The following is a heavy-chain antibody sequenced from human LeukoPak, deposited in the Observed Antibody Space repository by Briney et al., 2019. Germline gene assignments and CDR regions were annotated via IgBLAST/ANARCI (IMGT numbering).Heavy chain of an antibody. D-gene: IGHD3-10*01. J-gene: IGHJ4*02. CDR3: ARDRDYGSGIQTDY. Sequence: GGSLRLSCAASGFTFSSYSMNWVRQAPGKGLEWVSYISSSSSTIYYADSVKGRFTISRDNAKNSLYLQMNSLRAEDTAVYYCARDRDYGSGIQTDYWGQGTLVTVSS. CDR1: GFTFSSYS. V-gene: IGHV3-48*04. CDR2: ISSSSSTI.